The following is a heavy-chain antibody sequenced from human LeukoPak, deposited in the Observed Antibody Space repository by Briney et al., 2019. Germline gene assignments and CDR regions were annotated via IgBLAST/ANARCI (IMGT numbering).Heavy chain of an antibody. J-gene: IGHJ4*02. D-gene: IGHD3-10*01. CDR1: GGSISSSSYY. CDR3: ARQALWFREETDY. CDR2: IYYSGST. Sequence: PSETLSLTCTVSGGSISSSSYYWGWIRQPPGKGLEWIGSIYYSGSTYYNPSLKSRVTISVDTSKSQFSLKLSSVTAADTAVYYCARQALWFREETDYWGQGTLVTVSS. V-gene: IGHV4-39*01.